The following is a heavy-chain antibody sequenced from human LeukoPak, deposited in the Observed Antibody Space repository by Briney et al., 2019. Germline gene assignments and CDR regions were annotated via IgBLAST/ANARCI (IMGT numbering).Heavy chain of an antibody. Sequence: SETLSLTCTVSGGSISSYYWSWIRQPAGKGLEWIGRIYTSGSTNYNPSLESRVTMSVDTSKNQFSLKLSSVTAADTAVYYCAREDGYYGSGSYSPFDYWGQGALVTVSS. CDR3: AREDGYYGSGSYSPFDY. CDR2: IYTSGST. J-gene: IGHJ4*02. V-gene: IGHV4-4*07. D-gene: IGHD3-10*01. CDR1: GGSISSYY.